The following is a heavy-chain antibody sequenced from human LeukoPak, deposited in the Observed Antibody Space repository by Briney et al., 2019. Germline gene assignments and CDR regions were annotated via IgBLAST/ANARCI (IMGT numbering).Heavy chain of an antibody. CDR2: ISGSGSST. Sequence: GGSLRLSCAATGFTFRSYAMNWVRQAPGKGLEWVSVISGSGSSTYYADSVKGRFTISRDNSKNTLYLQMNSLRAEDTAVYYCARSGDYYGSSGYFAFDIWGQGTMVTVSS. D-gene: IGHD3-22*01. V-gene: IGHV3-23*01. CDR3: ARSGDYYGSSGYFAFDI. CDR1: GFTFRSYA. J-gene: IGHJ3*02.